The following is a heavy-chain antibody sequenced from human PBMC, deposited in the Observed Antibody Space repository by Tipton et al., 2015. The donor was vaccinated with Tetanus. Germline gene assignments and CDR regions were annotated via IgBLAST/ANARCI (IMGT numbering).Heavy chain of an antibody. CDR2: ISSSSSYI. D-gene: IGHD6-19*01. CDR1: GFTFSSYS. J-gene: IGHJ3*02. V-gene: IGHV3-21*01. CDR3: ARDSGFLAVAGTDAFDI. Sequence: SLRLSCAASGFTFSSYSMNWVRQAPGKGLEWVSSISSSSSYIYYADSVKGRFTISRDNAKNSLYLQMNSLRAEDTAVYYCARDSGFLAVAGTDAFDIWGQGTMVTVSS.